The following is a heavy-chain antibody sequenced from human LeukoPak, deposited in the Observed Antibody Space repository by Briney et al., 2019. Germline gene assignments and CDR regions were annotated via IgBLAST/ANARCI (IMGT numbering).Heavy chain of an antibody. D-gene: IGHD3-10*01. V-gene: IGHV3-13*01. Sequence: GGSLRLSCAACGFTLSSYDMHWVRHATGKGLEWGSATGTAGDTYYPGSVKGRFTISRENAKNSLYLQMNSLRAGDTAVYYCARDQMVRGVTDYYYYGMDVWGKGTTVTVSS. CDR1: GFTLSSYD. CDR3: ARDQMVRGVTDYYYYGMDV. J-gene: IGHJ6*04. CDR2: TGTAGDT.